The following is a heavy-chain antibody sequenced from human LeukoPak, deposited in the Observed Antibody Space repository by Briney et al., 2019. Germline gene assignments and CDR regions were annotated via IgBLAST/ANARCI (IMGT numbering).Heavy chain of an antibody. Sequence: PGGSLRLSCAASGLTFSSYGMHWVRQAPGKGLECVAVISYDGSNKYYADSVKGRFTISRDNSKNTLYLPGNSLRAEDTAVYYCAKPVGATIVRGGYFDYWGQGTLVTVSS. V-gene: IGHV3-30*18. D-gene: IGHD1-26*01. CDR1: GLTFSSYG. J-gene: IGHJ4*02. CDR3: AKPVGATIVRGGYFDY. CDR2: ISYDGSNK.